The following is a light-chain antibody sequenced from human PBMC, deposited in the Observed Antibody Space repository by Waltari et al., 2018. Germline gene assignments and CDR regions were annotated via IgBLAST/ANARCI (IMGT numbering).Light chain of an antibody. CDR1: ASDIGNYDH. CDR2: DVA. Sequence: QSALTQPASVSGSPGPSITISCTGPASDIGNYDHVPWYQQHPGKAPKLIIYDVAKRPSGVSDRFSGSKSGNTASLTISGLQAEDEADYYCKSFTNRLTYVFGSGTKVSV. J-gene: IGLJ1*01. V-gene: IGLV2-14*03. CDR3: KSFTNRLTYV.